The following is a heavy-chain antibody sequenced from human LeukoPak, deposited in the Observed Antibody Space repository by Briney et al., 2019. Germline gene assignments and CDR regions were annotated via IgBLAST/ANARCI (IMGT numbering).Heavy chain of an antibody. J-gene: IGHJ4*02. CDR2: MHSDGSST. V-gene: IGHV3-74*01. Sequence: PGGSLRLSCAASGFTFSSYWMHWVHQAPGKGLVWVSRMHSDGSSTSYADSVKGRFTISRDNAKNTLYLQMNSLRAEDTAVYYCARVNVVVGATGYFDFWGQGTLVTVSS. CDR1: GFTFSSYW. CDR3: ARVNVVVGATGYFDF. D-gene: IGHD1-26*01.